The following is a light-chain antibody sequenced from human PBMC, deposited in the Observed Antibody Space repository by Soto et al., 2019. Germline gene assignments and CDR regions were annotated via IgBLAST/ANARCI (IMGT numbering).Light chain of an antibody. Sequence: DIQMTQSPSTLSASVGDRVTITCRASQTITTSLAWYQQKPGKAPKLLIYKASSLESGVPSRFSGSGSGTEFPLTISSLQPDEFATYYCQQYDSYSLRTFGQGTRVEI. CDR3: QQYDSYSLRT. V-gene: IGKV1-5*03. J-gene: IGKJ1*01. CDR1: QTITTS. CDR2: KAS.